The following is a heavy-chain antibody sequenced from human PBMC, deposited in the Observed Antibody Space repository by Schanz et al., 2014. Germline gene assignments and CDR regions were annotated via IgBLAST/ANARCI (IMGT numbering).Heavy chain of an antibody. Sequence: VQLVESGGGLVQPGGSLRLSCAASGFSFSDYYMSWIRQAPGKGLEWISFINTGSNYINYADSVKGRFTISRDNTKNSLFLQLNSLRADDTAVYYCAKGPYYYYYMDVWGNGTTVTVSS. CDR1: GFSFSDYY. V-gene: IGHV3-11*05. CDR2: INTGSNYI. J-gene: IGHJ6*03. CDR3: AKGPYYYYYMDV.